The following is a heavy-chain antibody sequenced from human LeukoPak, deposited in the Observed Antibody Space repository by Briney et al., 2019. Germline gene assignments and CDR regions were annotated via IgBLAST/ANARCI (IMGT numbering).Heavy chain of an antibody. J-gene: IGHJ3*02. Sequence: GGSLRLSCAASGFTFSSYAMHWVRQAPGKGLEWVAVISYDGSNKYYADSVKGRFTISRENSKNTLYLQMNSLRTEDTAVYYCARGRWYDSSGSDAFDIWGQGTMVTVSS. V-gene: IGHV3-30-3*01. CDR3: ARGRWYDSSGSDAFDI. D-gene: IGHD3-22*01. CDR2: ISYDGSNK. CDR1: GFTFSSYA.